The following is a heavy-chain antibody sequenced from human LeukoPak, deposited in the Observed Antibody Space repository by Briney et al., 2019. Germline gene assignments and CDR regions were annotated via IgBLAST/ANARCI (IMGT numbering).Heavy chain of an antibody. Sequence: PGMSLRLSCEVSGFHFSDYSMNWVRQAPGKGLEWISYFYDRNVAASTSYADYVKGRFIISRDAAKNSLFLQMNSLTAEDTAVYYCARDDKWGFDYWGQGTLVTVSS. CDR1: GFHFSDYS. J-gene: IGHJ4*02. D-gene: IGHD1-26*01. V-gene: IGHV3-48*04. CDR3: ARDDKWGFDY. CDR2: FYDRNVAAST.